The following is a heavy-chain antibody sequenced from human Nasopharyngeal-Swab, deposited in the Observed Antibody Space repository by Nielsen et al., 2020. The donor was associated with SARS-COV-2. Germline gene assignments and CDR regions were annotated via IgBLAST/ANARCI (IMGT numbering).Heavy chain of an antibody. V-gene: IGHV3-33*01. CDR2: IWYDGSNK. CDR1: GFTFSSYG. Sequence: GGSLRLSCAASGFTFSSYGMHWVRQAPGKGLEWVAVIWYDGSNKYYADSVKGRFTISRDNSKNTLYLQMNSLRAEDTAVYYCARDLGSLGTDYWDQGTLVTVSS. D-gene: IGHD7-27*01. J-gene: IGHJ4*02. CDR3: ARDLGSLGTDY.